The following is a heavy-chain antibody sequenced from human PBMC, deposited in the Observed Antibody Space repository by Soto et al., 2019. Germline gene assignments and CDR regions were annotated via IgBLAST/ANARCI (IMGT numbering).Heavy chain of an antibody. J-gene: IGHJ4*02. V-gene: IGHV1-8*01. CDR2: MNPNSGNT. Sequence: QVQLVQSGAEVKKPGASVKVSCKASGYTFTSYDINWVRQATGQGLEWMGWMNPNSGNTGYAQKFQGSVTMTRNTARSTAYMDLSSLCSEDTGVYYCAREKVGAVDYWGQGTLVTVSS. CDR1: GYTFTSYD. CDR3: AREKVGAVDY. D-gene: IGHD1-26*01.